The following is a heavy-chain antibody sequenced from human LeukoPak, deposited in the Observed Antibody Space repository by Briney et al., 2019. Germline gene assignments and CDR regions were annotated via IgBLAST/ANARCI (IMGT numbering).Heavy chain of an antibody. Sequence: SETLSLTCAVYGGSFSGYYWSWIRQPPGKGLEWIGEINHSGSTNYNPSLKSRVAISVDTSKNQFFLKLSSVTAVDTAVYYCARVRLYCTNGVCYPCYFDYWGQGTLVTVSS. CDR1: GGSFSGYY. V-gene: IGHV4-34*01. CDR2: INHSGST. D-gene: IGHD2-8*01. CDR3: ARVRLYCTNGVCYPCYFDY. J-gene: IGHJ4*02.